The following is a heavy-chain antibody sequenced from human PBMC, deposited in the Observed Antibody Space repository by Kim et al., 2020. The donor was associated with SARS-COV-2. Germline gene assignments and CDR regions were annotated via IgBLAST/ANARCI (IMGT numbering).Heavy chain of an antibody. Sequence: ASVKVSCKASGYIFTSIAIHWVRQAPGQGLEWMGWLNTNTGTPTYARGFTGRFVFSLDTSVSTAYLQISSLRADDTAVYFCAARYSSSYFELWGRGTLVTVSS. CDR3: AARYSSSYFEL. J-gene: IGHJ2*01. D-gene: IGHD6-13*01. CDR1: GYIFTSIA. V-gene: IGHV7-4-1*02. CDR2: LNTNTGTP.